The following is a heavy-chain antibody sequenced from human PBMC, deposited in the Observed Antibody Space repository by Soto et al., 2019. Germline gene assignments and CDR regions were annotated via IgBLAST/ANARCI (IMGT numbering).Heavy chain of an antibody. Sequence: GGSLRLSCVASGFVFKNYEMNWVRQAPGKELVWISYIINSRNTIYVADSMRGRFTISRDNAKNSLFLQMNSLRADDTAVYYCARDIDNRDYYYGLDVWGQGTTVTVSS. J-gene: IGHJ6*02. V-gene: IGHV3-48*03. CDR2: IINSRNTI. CDR3: ARDIDNRDYYYGLDV. D-gene: IGHD1-20*01. CDR1: GFVFKNYE.